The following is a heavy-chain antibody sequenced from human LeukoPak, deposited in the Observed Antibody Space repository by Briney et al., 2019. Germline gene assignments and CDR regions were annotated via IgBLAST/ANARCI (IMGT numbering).Heavy chain of an antibody. CDR2: IRYDGSNK. CDR1: GFTFSSYG. CDR3: AKVNSYYYYYMDV. D-gene: IGHD4-23*01. Sequence: GGSLRLSCAASGFTFSSYGMHWVRQAPGKGLEWVAFIRYDGSNKYYADSVKGRFTISRDNSKNTLYLQMNSLRAEDTAVYYCAKVNSYYYYYMDVWGKGTTVTISS. V-gene: IGHV3-30*02. J-gene: IGHJ6*03.